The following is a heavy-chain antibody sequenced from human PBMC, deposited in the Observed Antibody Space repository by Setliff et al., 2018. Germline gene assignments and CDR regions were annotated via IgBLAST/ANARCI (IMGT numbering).Heavy chain of an antibody. CDR2: ISSSSSTI. V-gene: IGHV3-48*01. J-gene: IGHJ4*02. CDR3: VRDLHWGFDY. Sequence: GGSLRLSCAASGFTFSAHYMDWLRQAPGKGLEWVSYISSSSSTIYYADSVKGRFTISRDNAKNSLYLQMNSLRAEDTAVYYCVRDLHWGFDYWGLGTLVTVS. CDR1: GFTFSAHY. D-gene: IGHD7-27*01.